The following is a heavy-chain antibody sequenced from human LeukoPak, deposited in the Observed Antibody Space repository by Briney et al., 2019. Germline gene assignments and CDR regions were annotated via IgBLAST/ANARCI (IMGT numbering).Heavy chain of an antibody. Sequence: PSETLSLTCTVSGGSIIDFYWSWIRQPAGKGLEWIGRIYISGNTNYNPSLKSRVTMSLHTSKNHFSVRLRSVTAADMAVYYCARNAGEYWGEGTPVTVSS. V-gene: IGHV4-4*07. D-gene: IGHD1-1*01. J-gene: IGHJ4*02. CDR1: GGSIIDFY. CDR3: ARNAGEY. CDR2: IYISGNT.